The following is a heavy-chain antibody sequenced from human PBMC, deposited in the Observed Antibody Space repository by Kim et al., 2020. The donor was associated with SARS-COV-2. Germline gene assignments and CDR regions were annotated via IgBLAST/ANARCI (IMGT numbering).Heavy chain of an antibody. CDR3: ARDYGARYLDGMDV. J-gene: IGHJ6*02. Sequence: AKKLQGRGTMTRDTSTSTVYMELSSLRSEDTAVYYCARDYGARYLDGMDVWGQGTTVTVSS. D-gene: IGHD2-8*01. V-gene: IGHV1-46*01.